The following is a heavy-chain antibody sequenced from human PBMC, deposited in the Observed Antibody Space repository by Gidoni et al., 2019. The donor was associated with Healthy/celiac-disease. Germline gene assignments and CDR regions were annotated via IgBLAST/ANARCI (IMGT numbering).Heavy chain of an antibody. Sequence: QVQLQESGPGLVKPSETLSLPCTVSGGSISSYYWSWIRQPPGKGLEWIGYIYYSGSTNYNPSLKSRVTISVDTSKNQFSLKLSSVTAADTAVYYCAREIDGDSPFDYWGQGTLVTVSS. CDR2: IYYSGST. J-gene: IGHJ4*02. D-gene: IGHD4-17*01. CDR3: AREIDGDSPFDY. CDR1: GGSISSYY. V-gene: IGHV4-59*01.